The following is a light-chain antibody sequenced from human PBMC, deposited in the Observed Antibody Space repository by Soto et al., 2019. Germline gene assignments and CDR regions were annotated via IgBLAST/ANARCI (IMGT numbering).Light chain of an antibody. CDR3: VLYMGSGIWV. Sequence: QTVVTQEPSFSVSHGRTVTLTCGLSSGSVSTSYYPSWYQQTPGQAPRTLIYSTNTRSSGVPDRFSGSILGNKAALTITGAQADDESDYYCVLYMGSGIWVFGGGTKLTVL. CDR2: STN. CDR1: SGSVSTSYY. J-gene: IGLJ3*02. V-gene: IGLV8-61*01.